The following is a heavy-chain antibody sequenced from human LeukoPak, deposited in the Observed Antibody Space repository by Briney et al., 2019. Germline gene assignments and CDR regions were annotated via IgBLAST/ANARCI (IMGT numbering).Heavy chain of an antibody. CDR3: AKGSLWFGELSDPFDY. CDR1: GFTFSSYA. CDR2: ISGSGGST. D-gene: IGHD3-10*01. Sequence: GGSLRLSCAASGFTFSSYAMSWVRQAPGKGLEWVSAISGSGGSTYYADSVKGRFTISRDNSKNTLYLQMNSLRAEDTAVYYCAKGSLWFGELSDPFDYWGQGTLVTVSS. J-gene: IGHJ4*02. V-gene: IGHV3-23*01.